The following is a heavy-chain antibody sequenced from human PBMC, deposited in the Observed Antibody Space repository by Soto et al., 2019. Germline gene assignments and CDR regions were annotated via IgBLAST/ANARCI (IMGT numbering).Heavy chain of an antibody. J-gene: IGHJ4*02. CDR2: IWHDGSNR. CDR3: ARDTRIALADEGAFDY. Sequence: SLRLSCVASALTFSYDGMHWVRQAPGKGLEWVAVIWHDGSNRYYADSVNGRFTISRDNSKNTLYLQMNSLRDEDTAVYFCARDTRIALADEGAFDYWGQGTLVTVSS. D-gene: IGHD6-19*01. V-gene: IGHV3-33*01. CDR1: ALTFSYDG.